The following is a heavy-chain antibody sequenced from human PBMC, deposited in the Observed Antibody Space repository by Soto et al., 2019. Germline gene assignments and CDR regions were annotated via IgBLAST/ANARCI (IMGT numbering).Heavy chain of an antibody. CDR1: GGSISSYY. V-gene: IGHV4-59*01. CDR2: LYNSGST. J-gene: IGHJ4*02. Sequence: PSETLSLTCTVSGGSISSYYWSWIRQPPGKGLEWIGYLYNSGSTNYNPSLKSRVTISVDTSKNQFSLKLSSVTAADTAVYYCARGALTTYFDYWGQGTLVTVSS. CDR3: ARGALTTYFDY.